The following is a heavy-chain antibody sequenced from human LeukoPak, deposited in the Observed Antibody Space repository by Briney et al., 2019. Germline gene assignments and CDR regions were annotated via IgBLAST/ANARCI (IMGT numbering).Heavy chain of an antibody. CDR3: ATFVIGTAGNYFDH. J-gene: IGHJ4*02. CDR1: GFTFSDSA. V-gene: IGHV3-23*01. Sequence: GGSLRLSCAASGFTFSDSAMTWVRQVPGKGLEWVSLISSSGGNTYYADSVKGRFTISRDNSKNTLSLQMNSLRVEDTAIYYCATFVIGTAGNYFDHWGQGTLVTVSS. CDR2: ISSSGGNT. D-gene: IGHD3-16*02.